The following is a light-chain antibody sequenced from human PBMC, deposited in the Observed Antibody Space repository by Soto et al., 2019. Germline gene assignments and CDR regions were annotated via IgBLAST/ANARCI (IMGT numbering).Light chain of an antibody. CDR1: QTVRNNY. Sequence: EFVLSQSPGTLSLSKGERATLSCRASQTVRNNYLAWYQHKPGQAPRLLIYDASNRAAGIPARFSGSGSGTDFTLTIVSLDPEDFAIHSCQKRCNLPPISFRQGTRLE. V-gene: IGKV3-11*01. J-gene: IGKJ5*01. CDR3: QKRCNLPPIS. CDR2: DAS.